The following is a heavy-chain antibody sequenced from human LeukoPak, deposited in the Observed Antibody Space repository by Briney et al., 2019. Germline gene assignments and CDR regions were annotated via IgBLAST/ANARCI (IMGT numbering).Heavy chain of an antibody. Sequence: GASVKVSCKASGYTFTSYAMHWVRQAPGQGLEWMGIINPSGGSTSYAQKFQGRVTMTRDTSTSTVYMELSSLRSEDTAVYYCARDPRGYSYGPYYFDYWGQGTLVTVSS. CDR1: GYTFTSYA. D-gene: IGHD5-18*01. V-gene: IGHV1-46*01. J-gene: IGHJ4*02. CDR2: INPSGGST. CDR3: ARDPRGYSYGPYYFDY.